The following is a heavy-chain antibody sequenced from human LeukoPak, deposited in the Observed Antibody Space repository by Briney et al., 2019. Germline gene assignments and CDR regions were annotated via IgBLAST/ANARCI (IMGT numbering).Heavy chain of an antibody. J-gene: IGHJ4*02. V-gene: IGHV3-21*01. CDR2: ISSSSSYI. Sequence: GGSLRLSCAASGLTFSSYSMNWVRQAPGKGLEWVSSISSSSSYIYYADSVKGRFTISRDNAKNSLYLQMNSLRAEDTAVYYCAREDYYDSSGYPIFTAAHDYWGQGTLVTVSS. CDR3: AREDYYDSSGYPIFTAAHDY. CDR1: GLTFSSYS. D-gene: IGHD3-22*01.